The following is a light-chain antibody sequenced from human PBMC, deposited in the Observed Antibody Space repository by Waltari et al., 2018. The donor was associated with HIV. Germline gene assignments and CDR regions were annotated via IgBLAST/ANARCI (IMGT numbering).Light chain of an antibody. CDR1: NIGSKR. V-gene: IGLV3-21*04. J-gene: IGLJ3*02. CDR3: QVWDSSSDHPRV. CDR2: DDS. Sequence: SYVLTQPPSVSVAPGKTARTTCGGNNIGSKRVHWYQQKPGQAPVLVIYDDSDRPSGIPELCSGSNSGNTATLTISRVEAGDEADYYCQVWDSSSDHPRVFGGGTKLTVL.